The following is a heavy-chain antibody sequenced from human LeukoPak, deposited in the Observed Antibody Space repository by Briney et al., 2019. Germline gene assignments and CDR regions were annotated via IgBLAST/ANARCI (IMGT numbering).Heavy chain of an antibody. Sequence: GGSLRLSCAASDFNFVTYAMSWVRQAPGKGLEWVSTISGGGDVTYYADSVKGRFTISRDNSKNTLYSQMNSLRVEDTAFYYCARDSSMLRGPLVIYYFDFWGQGTLVTVSS. CDR1: DFNFVTYA. CDR3: ARDSSMLRGPLVIYYFDF. CDR2: ISGGGDVT. J-gene: IGHJ4*02. D-gene: IGHD3-10*01. V-gene: IGHV3-23*01.